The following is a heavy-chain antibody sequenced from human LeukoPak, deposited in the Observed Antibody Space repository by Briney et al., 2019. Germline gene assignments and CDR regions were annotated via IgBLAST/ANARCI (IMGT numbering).Heavy chain of an antibody. CDR1: GFTFSSYA. J-gene: IGHJ4*02. Sequence: PGGSLRLSCAASGFTFSSYALHWVRQAPGKGLEWVAVISYDGRNKYYADSVKGRFTISRDNSKNTLFLQMNSLTAEDTAVYYCARADGSWEMYYFVYWGQGTLVAVSS. CDR2: ISYDGRNK. V-gene: IGHV3-30*04. D-gene: IGHD3-10*01. CDR3: ARADGSWEMYYFVY.